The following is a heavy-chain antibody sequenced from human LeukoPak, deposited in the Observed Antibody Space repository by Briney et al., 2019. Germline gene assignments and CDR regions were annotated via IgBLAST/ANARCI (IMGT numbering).Heavy chain of an antibody. J-gene: IGHJ4*02. Sequence: GESLKISCQGSGYSFISYWTAWVRQMPGKGLEWMGIIYPGDSDTTYSPSFQGQVTISADKSINTAYLLWRSLKASDTAMYYCARSFAHVERYYFDYWGQGTLVSVSS. CDR2: IYPGDSDT. CDR3: ARSFAHVERYYFDY. V-gene: IGHV5-51*01. D-gene: IGHD1-1*01. CDR1: GYSFISYW.